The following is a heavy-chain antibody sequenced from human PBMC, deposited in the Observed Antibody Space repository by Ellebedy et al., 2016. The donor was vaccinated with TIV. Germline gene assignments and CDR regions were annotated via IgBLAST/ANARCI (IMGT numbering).Heavy chain of an antibody. CDR3: AKGTYYYDSRGYSYWYFDL. J-gene: IGHJ2*01. Sequence: GESLKISCAASGFTVSDHYMDWVRQAQGTGLEWVGRTRNKANSYTTDFSASVKGRFTITRDDSANSLYLQMNSLKIEDTAVYYCAKGTYYYDSRGYSYWYFDLWGRGTLVTVSS. CDR1: GFTVSDHY. CDR2: TRNKANSYTT. D-gene: IGHD3-22*01. V-gene: IGHV3-72*01.